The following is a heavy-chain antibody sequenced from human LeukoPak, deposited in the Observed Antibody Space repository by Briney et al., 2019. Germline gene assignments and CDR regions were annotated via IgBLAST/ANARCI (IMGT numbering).Heavy chain of an antibody. CDR1: GYSISSGYY. CDR3: ARTRYYYDSSGYYWGVYYFAD. Sequence: SETLSLTCAVSGYSISSGYYWGWIRQPPGKGLEWIGSIYHSGGTYYNPSLKSRVTISVDTSKNQFSLKLSSVTAADTAVYYCARTRYYYDSSGYYWGVYYFADWGQGTLVTVSS. J-gene: IGHJ4*02. V-gene: IGHV4-38-2*01. D-gene: IGHD3-22*01. CDR2: IYHSGGT.